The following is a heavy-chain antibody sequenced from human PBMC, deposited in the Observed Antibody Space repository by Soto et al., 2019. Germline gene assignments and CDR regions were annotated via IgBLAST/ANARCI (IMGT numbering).Heavy chain of an antibody. CDR1: GGTFSSYA. CDR3: ARVGDFWSVSTNQDNWFDR. CDR2: IIPIFGTA. D-gene: IGHD3-3*01. Sequence: QVQLVQSGAEVKKPGSSVKVSCKASGGTFSSYAISWVRQAPGQGLEWMGGIIPIFGTANYAQKFQGRVTINADECTRKAYMELSSLRSEDTAVYYCARVGDFWSVSTNQDNWFDRWGHDTLVTVS. J-gene: IGHJ5*02. V-gene: IGHV1-69*12.